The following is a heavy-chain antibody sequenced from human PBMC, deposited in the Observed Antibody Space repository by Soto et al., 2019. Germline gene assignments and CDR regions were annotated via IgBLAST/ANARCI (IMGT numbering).Heavy chain of an antibody. V-gene: IGHV4-4*02. D-gene: IGHD3-3*01. Sequence: SETLSLTCAVSGGSISSSNWWSWVRQPPGKGLEWIGEIYHSGSTNYNPSLKSRVTISVDTSKNQFSLKLSSVTAADTAVYYCASGLEWLLFDYWGQGTQVTVSS. J-gene: IGHJ4*02. CDR2: IYHSGST. CDR3: ASGLEWLLFDY. CDR1: GGSISSSNW.